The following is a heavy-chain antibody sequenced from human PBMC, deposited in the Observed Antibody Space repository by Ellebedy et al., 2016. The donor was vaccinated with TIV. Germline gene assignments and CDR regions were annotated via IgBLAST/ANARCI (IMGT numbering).Heavy chain of an antibody. Sequence: SETLSLTCAVYGGSFSGYYWSWILQPPGKGLEWIGEINHNGKTNYSPSLKSRVTVSVDTSKNQFSLKLSSVTAAETAVYYCARGLTYCGGDCSGYFQHWGQGTLVTVSS. J-gene: IGHJ1*01. CDR1: GGSFSGYY. D-gene: IGHD2-21*02. V-gene: IGHV4-34*01. CDR2: INHNGKT. CDR3: ARGLTYCGGDCSGYFQH.